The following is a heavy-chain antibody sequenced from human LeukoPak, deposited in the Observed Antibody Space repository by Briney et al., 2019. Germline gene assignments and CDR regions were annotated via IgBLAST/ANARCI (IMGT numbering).Heavy chain of an antibody. D-gene: IGHD3-10*01. CDR1: GGSISSGDYY. J-gene: IGHJ3*02. V-gene: IGHV4-30-4*01. CDR2: IYYSGST. CDR3: ARDSPGFGEGIDAFDI. Sequence: SETLSLTCTVSGGSISSGDYYWSWIRQPPGKGLEWIGYIYYSGSTYYNPSLKSRVTISVDTSKNQFSLKLSSVTAADTAVYYCARDSPGFGEGIDAFDIWGQGTMVTVSS.